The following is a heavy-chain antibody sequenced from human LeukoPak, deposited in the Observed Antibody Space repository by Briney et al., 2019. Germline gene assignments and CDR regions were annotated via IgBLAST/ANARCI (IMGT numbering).Heavy chain of an antibody. CDR2: IIPIFGTA. CDR1: GGTFSSYA. V-gene: IGHV1-69*05. Sequence: SVKVSCKASGGTFSSYAISWVRQAPGQGLEWMGGIIPIFGTANYAQKFQGRVTITTDESTSTAYMELSSLRSEDTAVYYCARHAHLEYYYGSGRGGAFDIWGQGTMVTVSS. CDR3: ARHAHLEYYYGSGRGGAFDI. J-gene: IGHJ3*02. D-gene: IGHD3-10*01.